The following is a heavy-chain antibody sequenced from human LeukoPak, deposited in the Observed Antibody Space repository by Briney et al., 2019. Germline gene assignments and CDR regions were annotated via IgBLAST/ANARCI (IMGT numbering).Heavy chain of an antibody. CDR2: ISHDGSDK. D-gene: IGHD2-15*01. CDR1: EFTLSNFA. CDR3: ARSGHCSGGNCYAHYFYYAMDV. Sequence: GGSLRLSCEASEFTLSNFALHWVRQSPGKGLGWVAVISHDGSDKYYADSVKGRFPVFRDSSRNSVFLQMNNVGTDDSSVYYCARSGHCSGGNCYAHYFYYAMDVWRQGTTVSVPS. J-gene: IGHJ6*02. V-gene: IGHV3-30*04.